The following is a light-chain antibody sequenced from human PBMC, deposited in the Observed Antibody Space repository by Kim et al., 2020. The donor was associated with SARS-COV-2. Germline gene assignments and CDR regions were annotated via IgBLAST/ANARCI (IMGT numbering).Light chain of an antibody. Sequence: SPGESATLSVRASQSVSSYLAWYQQKPGQAPRLLIYDASNRATGIPARFSGSGSGTDFTLTISSLEPEDFAVYYCQQRSNWPPLTFGGGTKVDIK. CDR3: QQRSNWPPLT. CDR2: DAS. J-gene: IGKJ4*01. CDR1: QSVSSY. V-gene: IGKV3-11*01.